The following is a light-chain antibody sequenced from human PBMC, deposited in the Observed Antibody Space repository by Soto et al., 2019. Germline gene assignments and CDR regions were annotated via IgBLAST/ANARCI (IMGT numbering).Light chain of an antibody. Sequence: DIQMTQSPSSLSASAGDRVTITCRASQGVSSSVAWFQQKPGKAPKSLIYAASNLQSGVPSKFSGSGSGTDFTLTISSLQPEDFATYYCLQYKSYPFTFGPGTKVDI. CDR1: QGVSSS. V-gene: IGKV1-16*02. CDR3: LQYKSYPFT. CDR2: AAS. J-gene: IGKJ3*01.